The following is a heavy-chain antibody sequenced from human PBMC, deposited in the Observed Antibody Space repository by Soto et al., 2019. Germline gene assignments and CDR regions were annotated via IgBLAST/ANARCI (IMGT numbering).Heavy chain of an antibody. J-gene: IGHJ4*02. Sequence: QVQLQESGPGLVKPSETLSLICTVSGGSISSSYWSWIRQPAGKGLEWIGRIYSSGSTNSNPSLRSRITMSVDTSKNQFSLILRSVTAADTAVYYCASEVVATTIWGQGTLVTLSS. D-gene: IGHD2-15*01. V-gene: IGHV4-4*07. CDR3: ASEVVATTI. CDR2: IYSSGST. CDR1: GGSISSSY.